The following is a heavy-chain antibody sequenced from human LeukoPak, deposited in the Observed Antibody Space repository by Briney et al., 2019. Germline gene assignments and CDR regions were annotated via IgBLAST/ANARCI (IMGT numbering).Heavy chain of an antibody. J-gene: IGHJ4*02. D-gene: IGHD4-17*01. CDR2: ISYDGSNK. Sequence: GGSLRLSCVASGFTFSSYAMHWVRQAPGKGLEWVAVISYDGSNKYYADSVKGRFTISRDNSKNTLYLQMNSLRAEDTAVYYCALVTTVTAIDYWGQGTLVTVSS. CDR1: GFTFSSYA. V-gene: IGHV3-30-3*01. CDR3: ALVTTVTAIDY.